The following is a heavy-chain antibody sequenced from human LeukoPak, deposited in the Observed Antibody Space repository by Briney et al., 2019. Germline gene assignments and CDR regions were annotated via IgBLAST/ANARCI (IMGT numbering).Heavy chain of an antibody. Sequence: SETLSLTCAVYGGSFSGYYWSWIRQPPGKGLEWIGEINHSGCTNYNPSLKSRVTISVDTSKNQFSLKLSSVTAADTAVYYCARGSGYYYDSSGPTFAYWGQGTLVTVSS. J-gene: IGHJ4*02. V-gene: IGHV4-34*01. CDR2: INHSGCT. CDR3: ARGSGYYYDSSGPTFAY. D-gene: IGHD3-22*01. CDR1: GGSFSGYY.